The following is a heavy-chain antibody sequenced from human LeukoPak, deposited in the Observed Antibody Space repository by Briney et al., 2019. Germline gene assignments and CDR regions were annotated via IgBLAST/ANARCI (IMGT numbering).Heavy chain of an antibody. D-gene: IGHD6-19*01. CDR1: GGSFSGYY. CDR3: ARGRKVAVAGTRFDY. J-gene: IGHJ4*02. CDR2: INHSGST. V-gene: IGHV4-34*01. Sequence: SETLSLTCAVYGGSFSGYYWSWIRQPPGKGLEGIGEINHSGSTNYNPSLKSRVTISVDTSKNQFSLKLSSVTAADTAVYYCARGRKVAVAGTRFDYWGQGTLVTVSS.